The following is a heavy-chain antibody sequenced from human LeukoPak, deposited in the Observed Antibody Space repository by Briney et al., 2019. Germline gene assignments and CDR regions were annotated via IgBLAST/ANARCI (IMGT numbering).Heavy chain of an antibody. D-gene: IGHD3-10*01. CDR3: ARAYYYDSGNYYNPTSSFDY. V-gene: IGHV3-7*04. CDR2: IKQDGSEK. Sequence: PGGSLRLSCAASGFTFSRYWMSWVRQAPGKGLEWVANIKQDGSEKYYVDSVKGRFTISRDNAKNSLYLQMNSLRAEDTAVYYCARAYYYDSGNYYNPTSSFDYWGQGTLVTVSS. CDR1: GFTFSRYW. J-gene: IGHJ4*02.